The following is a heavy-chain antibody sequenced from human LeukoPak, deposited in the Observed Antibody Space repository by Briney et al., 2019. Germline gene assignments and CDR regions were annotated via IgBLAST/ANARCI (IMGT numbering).Heavy chain of an antibody. CDR2: VYPDDSDA. V-gene: IGHV5-51*01. J-gene: IGHJ4*02. Sequence: GESLKISCKTSGYSFSTYWIGWVRQMPGKGLEWRGAVYPDDSDARYSPSFQGQVTISADKSINTAYLQWSSLKASDTAIYYCARRGEAMDPFDYWGQGTLVTVSS. D-gene: IGHD5-18*01. CDR1: GYSFSTYW. CDR3: ARRGEAMDPFDY.